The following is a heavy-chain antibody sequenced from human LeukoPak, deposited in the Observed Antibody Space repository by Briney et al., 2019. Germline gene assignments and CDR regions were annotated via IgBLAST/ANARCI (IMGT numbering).Heavy chain of an antibody. J-gene: IGHJ4*02. CDR3: ARGLVVPAAMGEFDY. Sequence: ASVKVSCKASGYTFTTSGINWVRQAPGQGLEWMGCINVYNGNTNYAQKFQGRITMTRDTSTNTAYMELRSLKSDDTAVYYCARGLVVPAAMGEFDYWGQGALIAVSS. V-gene: IGHV1-18*01. D-gene: IGHD2-2*01. CDR1: GYTFTTSG. CDR2: INVYNGNT.